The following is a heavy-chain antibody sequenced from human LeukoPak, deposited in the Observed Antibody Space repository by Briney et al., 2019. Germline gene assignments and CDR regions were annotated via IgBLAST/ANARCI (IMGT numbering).Heavy chain of an antibody. Sequence: GGSLRLSCAASGFTLSSYWMHWVRQAPGKGLVWVSRINSDGSSTSYADSVKGRFTTSRDNAKNTLYLQINSLRAEDTAVYYCARTTLYYDILTGYSTPIDYWGQGTLVTVSS. D-gene: IGHD3-9*01. V-gene: IGHV3-74*01. J-gene: IGHJ4*02. CDR2: INSDGSST. CDR3: ARTTLYYDILTGYSTPIDY. CDR1: GFTLSSYW.